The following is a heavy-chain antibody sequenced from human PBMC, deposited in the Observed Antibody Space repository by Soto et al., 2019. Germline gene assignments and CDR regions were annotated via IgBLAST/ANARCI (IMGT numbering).Heavy chain of an antibody. D-gene: IGHD3-10*01. CDR3: ARERKIAWFGERGYYYGMDV. J-gene: IGHJ6*02. CDR1: GGSFSVYY. Sequence: SETLSVTCAVYGGSFSVYYWSWIRQPPGKGLDWIGEINHSGSTNYNPSLKSRVTISVDTSKNQFSLKLSSVTAADTAVYYCARERKIAWFGERGYYYGMDVWGQGTTVTVSS. CDR2: INHSGST. V-gene: IGHV4-34*01.